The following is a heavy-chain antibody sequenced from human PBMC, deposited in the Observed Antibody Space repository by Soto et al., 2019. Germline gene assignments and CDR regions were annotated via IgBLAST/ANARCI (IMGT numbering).Heavy chain of an antibody. D-gene: IGHD3-10*01. CDR1: GFTFSSYG. Sequence: QVQLVESGGGVVQPGRSLRLSCAASGFTFSSYGMHWVRQAPGKGLEWVAVIWYDGSKKYYADSVKGRFTISRDNSKNTLYMQMNSLRAEDTAVYYCARDYYGLDYWGQGTLVTVSS. CDR3: ARDYYGLDY. V-gene: IGHV3-33*01. J-gene: IGHJ4*02. CDR2: IWYDGSKK.